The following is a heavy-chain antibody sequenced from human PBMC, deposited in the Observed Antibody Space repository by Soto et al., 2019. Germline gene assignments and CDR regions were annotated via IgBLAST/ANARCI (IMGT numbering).Heavy chain of an antibody. D-gene: IGHD2-21*02. CDR1: GFTFSNYW. Sequence: VQLVESGGGLVQPGGSLRLSCAASGFTFSNYWRHWVRQAPGKGLVWLSRINTDGSDTFYADSVKGRFTISRDNPKKTLYLQMSSLRADDTAVYYCAKGRAVGTDWGQGTLVTVSS. CDR2: INTDGSDT. V-gene: IGHV3-74*01. J-gene: IGHJ4*02. CDR3: AKGRAVGTD.